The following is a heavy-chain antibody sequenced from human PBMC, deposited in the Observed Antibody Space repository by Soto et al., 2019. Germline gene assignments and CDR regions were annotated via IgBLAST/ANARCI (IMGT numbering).Heavy chain of an antibody. J-gene: IGHJ4*02. D-gene: IGHD1-26*01. Sequence: QVQLVESGGGVVQPGRSLRLSCAASGFTFSSYAMHWVRQAPGKGLEWVAVISYDGSNKYYADSVKGRFTISRDNSKNTLYLQMNSLRAEDTAVYYCARITEQWGLVSPWGYWGQGTLVTVSS. V-gene: IGHV3-30-3*01. CDR3: ARITEQWGLVSPWGY. CDR1: GFTFSSYA. CDR2: ISYDGSNK.